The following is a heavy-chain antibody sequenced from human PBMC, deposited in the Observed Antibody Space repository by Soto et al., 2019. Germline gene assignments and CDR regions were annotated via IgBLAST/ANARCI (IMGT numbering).Heavy chain of an antibody. Sequence: QVQLLQSGAEVKEPGASVRVSCKATGYTFGSYGFSWVRQAPGQGIEWVGWVSARDGDTNSARDIQGRVTLTTDTSTSTAYMDLTNLRSDDTAIYYCVRDFRATCRASTCTYFDYWGQGHLVPVSS. J-gene: IGHJ4*02. CDR1: GYTFGSYG. D-gene: IGHD3-16*01. V-gene: IGHV1-18*01. CDR2: VSARDGDT. CDR3: VRDFRATCRASTCTYFDY.